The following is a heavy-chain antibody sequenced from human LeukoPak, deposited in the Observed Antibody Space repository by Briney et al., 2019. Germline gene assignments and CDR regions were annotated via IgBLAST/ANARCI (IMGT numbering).Heavy chain of an antibody. Sequence: SETLSLTCAVYGGSFSGYYWNWIRQPPGKGLEWIGEINHSGGTNYNPSLKSRVTISVDTSKKQFSLKLSSVTAADTAVYYCARGVDYYGVWGHGTLVTVSS. CDR2: INHSGGT. D-gene: IGHD3-10*01. CDR1: GGSFSGYY. CDR3: ARGVDYYGV. V-gene: IGHV4-34*01. J-gene: IGHJ4*01.